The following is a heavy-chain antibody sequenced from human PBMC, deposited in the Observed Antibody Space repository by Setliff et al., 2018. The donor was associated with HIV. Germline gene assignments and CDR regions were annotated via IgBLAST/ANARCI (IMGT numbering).Heavy chain of an antibody. CDR3: AKDYTPTFWEYNWFDV. CDR2: ISGSGDST. J-gene: IGHJ5*02. D-gene: IGHD3-16*01. Sequence: PGGSLRLSCAGSGFIFNYHAMTWVRQAPGKGLEWVSGISGSGDSTFYAHSVKGRFTISRDNSRDTLYLEMNNLRAEDTALYYCAKDYTPTFWEYNWFDVWGQGTQVTVSS. CDR1: GFIFNYHA. V-gene: IGHV3-23*01.